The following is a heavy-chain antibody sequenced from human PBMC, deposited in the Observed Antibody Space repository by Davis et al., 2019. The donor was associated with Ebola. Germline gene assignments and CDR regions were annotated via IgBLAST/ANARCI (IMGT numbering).Heavy chain of an antibody. Sequence: SETLSLTCSISGASIRSYYWAWIRLSPGKGMQYIGYAHNSGVTNYNPSLKSRATISIDTSENQVSLKLSYVSAADTAVYYCARHYWAIEAAFDIWGQGKMVTVSS. D-gene: IGHD2-15*01. J-gene: IGHJ3*02. V-gene: IGHV4-59*08. CDR2: AHNSGVT. CDR3: ARHYWAIEAAFDI. CDR1: GASIRSYY.